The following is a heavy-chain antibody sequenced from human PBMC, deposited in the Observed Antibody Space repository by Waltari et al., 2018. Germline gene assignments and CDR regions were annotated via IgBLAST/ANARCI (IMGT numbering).Heavy chain of an antibody. Sequence: QVQLQESGPGLVKPSETLSLTCTVSGGYISSYYWSCIRQPPGKGLEWIGYIYYSGSTNYNPSLKSRVTISVDTSKNQFSLKLSSVTAADTAVYYCARTSYYYGSGSYSDYWGQGTLVTVSS. CDR3: ARTSYYYGSGSYSDY. V-gene: IGHV4-59*01. J-gene: IGHJ4*02. D-gene: IGHD3-10*01. CDR2: IYYSGST. CDR1: GGYISSYY.